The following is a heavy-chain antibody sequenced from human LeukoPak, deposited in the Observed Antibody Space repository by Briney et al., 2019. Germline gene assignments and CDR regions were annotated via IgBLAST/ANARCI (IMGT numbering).Heavy chain of an antibody. V-gene: IGHV3-30*18. CDR3: AKDGGGFFGILTGWLDY. J-gene: IGHJ4*02. CDR2: ISYDGSNK. Sequence: GGSLRLSCAASGFTSSSYGMHWVRQAPGKGLEWVAVISYDGSNKYYADSVKGRFTISRDNSKNTLYLQMNSLRAEDTAVYYCAKDGGGFFGILTGWLDYWGQGTLVTVSS. D-gene: IGHD3-9*01. CDR1: GFTSSSYG.